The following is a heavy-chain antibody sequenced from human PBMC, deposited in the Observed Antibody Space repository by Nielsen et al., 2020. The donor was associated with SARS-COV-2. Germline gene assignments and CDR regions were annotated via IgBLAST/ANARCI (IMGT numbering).Heavy chain of an antibody. Sequence: LRLSCAASGFTFDDYAMHWVRQAPGKGLEWVSGISWNSGSIGYADSVKGRFTISRDNAKNSLYLQMNSLRAEDTALYYCATLPGDYSILSYWGQGTLVTVSS. CDR3: ATLPGDYSILSY. CDR2: ISWNSGSI. J-gene: IGHJ4*02. V-gene: IGHV3-9*01. CDR1: GFTFDDYA. D-gene: IGHD2/OR15-2a*01.